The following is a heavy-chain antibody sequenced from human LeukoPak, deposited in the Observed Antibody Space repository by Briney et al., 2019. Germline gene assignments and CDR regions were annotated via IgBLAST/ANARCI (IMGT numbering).Heavy chain of an antibody. J-gene: IGHJ4*02. CDR2: TYYRSKWNN. Sequence: SQTLSLTCGISGDSVSSNTGAWNWIRQSPSRGLEWLGKTYYRSKWNNDYAVSVKDRITINPDTSKDQFSLQLNSVTPEDTAVYYCAREVFKYGRFYFDYWGQGTPVTVSS. CDR3: AREVFKYGRFYFDY. D-gene: IGHD1-14*01. V-gene: IGHV6-1*01. CDR1: GDSVSSNTGA.